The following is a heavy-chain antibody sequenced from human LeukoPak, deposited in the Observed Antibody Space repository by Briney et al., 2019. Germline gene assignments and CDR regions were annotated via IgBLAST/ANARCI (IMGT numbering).Heavy chain of an antibody. Sequence: GGSLRLSCAASGFIFGWYSMSWVRQPPGKGLEWVSSIFPSGGEIHYADSVRGRFAISRDNSKSTLSLQMNSLRAEDTAIYYCATYRQVLLPFESWGQGTLVTVSS. D-gene: IGHD2-8*02. V-gene: IGHV3-23*01. CDR3: ATYRQVLLPFES. J-gene: IGHJ4*02. CDR1: GFIFGWYS. CDR2: IFPSGGEI.